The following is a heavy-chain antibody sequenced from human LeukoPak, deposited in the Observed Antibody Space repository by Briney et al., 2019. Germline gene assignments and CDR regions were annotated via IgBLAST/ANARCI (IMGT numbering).Heavy chain of an antibody. Sequence: SETLSLTCTVSGGSISSGDYYWSWIRQPPGKGLEWIGYIYYSGSTYYNPSLKSRVTISVDTSKNQFSLKLSSVTAADTAVYYCANSYTYYYDSSGYSLDYWGQGTLVTVSS. J-gene: IGHJ4*02. CDR2: IYYSGST. V-gene: IGHV4-30-4*08. D-gene: IGHD3-22*01. CDR3: ANSYTYYYDSSGYSLDY. CDR1: GGSISSGDYY.